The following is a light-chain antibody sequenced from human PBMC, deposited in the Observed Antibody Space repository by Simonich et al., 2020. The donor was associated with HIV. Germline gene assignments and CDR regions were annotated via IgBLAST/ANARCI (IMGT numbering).Light chain of an antibody. V-gene: IGKV4-1*01. CDR3: QQYYSTPPYT. CDR1: QSVLYSSKNKNY. Sequence: DIVMTQSPDSLAVSLGERATINCKSSQSVLYSSKNKNYLVWYQQKPGQPPKLLIYGASTRESGVPDRFSGSGSGTDFTLTISSLQAEDVAVYYCQQYYSTPPYTFGQGTKLEIK. J-gene: IGKJ2*01. CDR2: GAS.